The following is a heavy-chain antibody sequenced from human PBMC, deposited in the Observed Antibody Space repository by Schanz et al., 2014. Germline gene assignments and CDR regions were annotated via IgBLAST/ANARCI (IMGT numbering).Heavy chain of an antibody. D-gene: IGHD1-26*01. CDR2: IGNGGTI. V-gene: IGHV3-48*01. CDR3: ARGGSGSHYRLDY. J-gene: IGHJ4*02. CDR1: GFTFSSYS. Sequence: EVQLVESGGGLVQPGGSLRLSCAASGFTFSSYSMNWVRQAPGRGLEWVSYIGNGGTIYYADSMKGRFTVSRDNAENALYLQMNSLRAEDTGLYFCARGGSGSHYRLDYWGQGTLVTVSS.